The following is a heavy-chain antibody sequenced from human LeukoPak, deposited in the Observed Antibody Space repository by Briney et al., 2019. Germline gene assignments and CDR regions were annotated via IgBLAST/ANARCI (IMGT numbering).Heavy chain of an antibody. D-gene: IGHD5-18*01. J-gene: IGHJ4*02. V-gene: IGHV4-59*01. CDR1: GFTFSSYS. Sequence: PGGSLRLSCAASGFTFSSYSMNWVRQAPGKGLEWIGYIYYSGSTNYNPSLKSRVTISVDTSKNQFSLKLSSVTAADTAVYYCARAVGYSYGKYYFDYWGQGTLVTVSS. CDR3: ARAVGYSYGKYYFDY. CDR2: IYYSGST.